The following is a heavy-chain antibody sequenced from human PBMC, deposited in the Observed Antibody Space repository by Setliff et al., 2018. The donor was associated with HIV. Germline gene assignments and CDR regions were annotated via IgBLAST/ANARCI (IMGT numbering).Heavy chain of an antibody. Sequence: VASVKVSSKASGYTFSSYAINWVRQAPGQGLEWMGGIIPVYGTPKYAQKMQGRVTITTIESTSTAYMELTSLRSDDTAVYYCARIRGVIADASDIWGQGTMVTVSS. D-gene: IGHD3-10*01. CDR1: GYTFSSYA. V-gene: IGHV1-69*05. J-gene: IGHJ3*02. CDR3: ARIRGVIADASDI. CDR2: IIPVYGTP.